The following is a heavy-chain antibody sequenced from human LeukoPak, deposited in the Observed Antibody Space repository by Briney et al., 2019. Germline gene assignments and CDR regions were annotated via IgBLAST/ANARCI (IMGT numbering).Heavy chain of an antibody. Sequence: GGSLRLSCAASGFTFSSSAMSWVRQVPGKGLEWVSGISASGGSTSYADSVRGRFTISRDNSKNTLYLQMNSLRAEDTALYYCVKASSSSPQYNWFDAWGQGTLVTVSS. J-gene: IGHJ5*02. CDR1: GFTFSSSA. CDR2: ISASGGST. D-gene: IGHD6-6*01. V-gene: IGHV3-23*01. CDR3: VKASSSSPQYNWFDA.